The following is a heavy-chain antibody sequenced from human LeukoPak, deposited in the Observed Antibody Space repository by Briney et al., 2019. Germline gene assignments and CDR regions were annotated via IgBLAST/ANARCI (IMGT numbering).Heavy chain of an antibody. Sequence: SETLSLTCTASGGSISSHYWSWIQQPPGKGLEWIGYIYYSGSTNYNPSLKSRVTISVDTSKNQFSLELSSVTAADTAVYYCAREDIVVGDAFDIWGQGTMVTVSS. J-gene: IGHJ3*02. CDR2: IYYSGST. V-gene: IGHV4-59*11. D-gene: IGHD2-2*01. CDR1: GGSISSHY. CDR3: AREDIVVGDAFDI.